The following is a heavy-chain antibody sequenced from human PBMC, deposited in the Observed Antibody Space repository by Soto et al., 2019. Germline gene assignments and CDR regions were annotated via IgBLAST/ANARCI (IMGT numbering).Heavy chain of an antibody. D-gene: IGHD3-22*01. CDR1: GFTFSGSA. Sequence: EVQLVESGGGLVQPGGSLKLSCAASGFTFSGSAMHWVRQASGKGLEWVGRIRSKANSYATAYAASVKGRFTISRDDSKNTAYLKMNSRKTEDTAVYYCTRHRDSCLLLRDFDYWGQGTLVTVSS. V-gene: IGHV3-73*02. CDR3: TRHRDSCLLLRDFDY. J-gene: IGHJ4*02. CDR2: IRSKANSYAT.